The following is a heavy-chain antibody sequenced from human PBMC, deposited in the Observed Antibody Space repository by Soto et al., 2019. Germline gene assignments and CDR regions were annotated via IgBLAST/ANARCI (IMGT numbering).Heavy chain of an antibody. CDR1: GGTFNSYA. CDR2: IIPIFGTA. V-gene: IGHV1-69*12. CDR3: ASHYDSGGYYYRGLDY. J-gene: IGHJ4*02. Sequence: QVQLVQSGAEVKKPGSSVKVSCKASGGTFNSYAISWVRQAPGQGLEWMGGIIPIFGTADYAQKFQGRVTISAVEARSTAYMELRSLRSEDTAVYYCASHYDSGGYYYRGLDYWGQGTLVTVSS. D-gene: IGHD3-22*01.